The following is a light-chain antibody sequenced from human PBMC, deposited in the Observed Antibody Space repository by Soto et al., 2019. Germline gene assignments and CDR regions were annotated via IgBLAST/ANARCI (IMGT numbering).Light chain of an antibody. V-gene: IGKV1-16*02. CDR2: AAS. J-gene: IGKJ1*01. Sequence: DIRLPRSPSYLLPSVEDKVTIPARGGRGIGNYLAWFQQKPGKAPKSLIYAASSLQSGVPSKFSGSGSGTDFTLTISSLQPEDFATYYCQQYNSYPFGQGTKVEIK. CDR3: QQYNSYP. CDR1: RGIGNY.